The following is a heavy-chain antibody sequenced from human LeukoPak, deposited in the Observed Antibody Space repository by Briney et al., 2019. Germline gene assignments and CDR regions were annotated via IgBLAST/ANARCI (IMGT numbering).Heavy chain of an antibody. CDR2: INTDGSST. V-gene: IGHV3-74*03. J-gene: IGHJ6*02. CDR1: GFTFSSYW. CDR3: AKDLLGLVGWSGPSSLYYGMDV. Sequence: GGSLRLSCAASGFTFSSYWMHWVRQAPGKGLVWVSRINTDGSSTTYADSVKGRFTISRDNAKNTLYLEMNSLRAEDTAVYYCAKDLLGLVGWSGPSSLYYGMDVWGQGTTVTVSS. D-gene: IGHD6-19*01.